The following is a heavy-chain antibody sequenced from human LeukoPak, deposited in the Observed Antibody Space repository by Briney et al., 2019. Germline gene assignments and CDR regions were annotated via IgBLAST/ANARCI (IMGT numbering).Heavy chain of an antibody. J-gene: IGHJ3*02. CDR2: ISSSYRTI. V-gene: IGHV3-48*01. D-gene: IGHD3-16*01. CDR1: GFTFSSYS. Sequence: GGSLRLSCAASGFTFSSYSINWVRQAPAKGLEWVSYISSSYRTIYYADSVKGRFTISRDNAKNSLYLQMNSLRAEDMAVYYCARDLGGGDAFDIWGQGTMVTVSS. CDR3: ARDLGGGDAFDI.